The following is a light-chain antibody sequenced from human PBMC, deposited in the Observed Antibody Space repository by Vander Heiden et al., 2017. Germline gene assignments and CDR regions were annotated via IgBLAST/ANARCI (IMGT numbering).Light chain of an antibody. CDR2: KDS. CDR3: QSADSSDTWV. Sequence: SYEVTQPPSVSVSPGQTPRITCSGDALPNQYAYWYQQKPGQAPVLVIYKDSERPSGIPERFSGSSSGTTVTLTISGVQAEDEADYYCQSADSSDTWVFGGGTKLTVL. V-gene: IGLV3-25*03. CDR1: ALPNQY. J-gene: IGLJ3*02.